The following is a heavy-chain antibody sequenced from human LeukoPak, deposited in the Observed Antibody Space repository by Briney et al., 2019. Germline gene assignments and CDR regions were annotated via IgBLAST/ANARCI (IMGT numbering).Heavy chain of an antibody. CDR2: NSGSGGST. V-gene: IGHV3-23*01. D-gene: IGHD4-17*01. J-gene: IGHJ4*02. CDR1: GFTFSSYA. CDR3: AKHVNTYYGDYTFFDY. Sequence: PGGSLRLSCAASGFTFSSYAMSWVRQAPGKGLEWVSANSGSGGSTYYADSVKGRFTISRDNSMHTLYLQMNSLRAEDTAVYYCAKHVNTYYGDYTFFDYWGQGTLVTVSS.